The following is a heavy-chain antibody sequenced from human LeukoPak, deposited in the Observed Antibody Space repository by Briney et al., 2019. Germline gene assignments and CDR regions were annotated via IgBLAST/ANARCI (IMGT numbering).Heavy chain of an antibody. Sequence: GGSLRLSCAASGFTFSSNYMSWVRQAPGKGLEWVSVLYSGGTTYYADSVKGRFTISRDNSKHMLFLQMSSLRAEDTAVYYCAKGSPLDLGAGESYYYGMGVWGQGTTVTVSS. CDR2: LYSGGTT. J-gene: IGHJ6*02. V-gene: IGHV3-53*01. D-gene: IGHD3-10*01. CDR1: GFTFSSNY. CDR3: AKGSPLDLGAGESYYYGMGV.